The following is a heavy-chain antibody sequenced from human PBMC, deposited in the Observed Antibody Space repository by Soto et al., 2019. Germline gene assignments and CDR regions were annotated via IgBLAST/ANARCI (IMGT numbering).Heavy chain of an antibody. D-gene: IGHD3-22*01. V-gene: IGHV4-39*01. CDR3: ARRPPDSSGPPFDY. Sequence: SETLSLTCTVSGGSISCSSYYWGWIRQPPGKGLEWIGSIYYSGSTYYNPSLKSRVTISVDTSKNQFSLKLSSVTAADTAVYYCARRPPDSSGPPFDYWGQGTLVPSPQ. J-gene: IGHJ4*02. CDR2: IYYSGST. CDR1: GGSISCSSYY.